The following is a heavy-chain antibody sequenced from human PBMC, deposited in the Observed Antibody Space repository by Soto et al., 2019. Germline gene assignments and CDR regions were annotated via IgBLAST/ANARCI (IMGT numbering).Heavy chain of an antibody. V-gene: IGHV4-4*02. CDR2: IHHSGST. D-gene: IGHD5-12*01. CDR3: ARFGYSRPDP. J-gene: IGHJ5*02. Sequence: SETLSLTCAVSGGSISSSDWWTWVRQPPGKGLEWIGEIHHSGSTNYNPSLKSRVTMSVDKSKNQFSLKLSSVTAADTAVYYCARFGYSRPDPWGQGTLVTVSS. CDR1: GGSISSSDW.